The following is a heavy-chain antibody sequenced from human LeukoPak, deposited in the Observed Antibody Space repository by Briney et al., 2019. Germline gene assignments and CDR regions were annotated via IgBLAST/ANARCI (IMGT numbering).Heavy chain of an antibody. Sequence: QTGGSLRLSCEASGFIFSTYGMHWVRQAPGKGLEWVAVIWYDGSNKYYADSVKGRFTISRDNSKNTLYLQMSSLRAEDTAVYYCVREKSGYTNGWYLFDYWGQGTLVTVSS. CDR3: VREKSGYTNGWYLFDY. V-gene: IGHV3-33*01. CDR2: IWYDGSNK. J-gene: IGHJ4*02. CDR1: GFIFSTYG. D-gene: IGHD6-19*01.